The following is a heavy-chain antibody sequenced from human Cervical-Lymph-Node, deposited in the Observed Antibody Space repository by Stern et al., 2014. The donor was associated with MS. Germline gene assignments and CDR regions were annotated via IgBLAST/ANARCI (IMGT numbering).Heavy chain of an antibody. CDR1: GFTFSSYA. V-gene: IGHV3-30*01. J-gene: IGHJ4*02. CDR2: ISYDGSNK. CDR3: ARRDEDSGYGQHFDY. Sequence: VQLLESGGGVVQPGRSLRLSCAASGFTFSSYAMHWVRQAPGKGLEWVAVISYDGSNKYYADSVKGRFTISRDNSKNTLYLQMNSLRAEDTAVYYCARRDEDSGYGQHFDYWGQGTLVTVSS. D-gene: IGHD5-12*01.